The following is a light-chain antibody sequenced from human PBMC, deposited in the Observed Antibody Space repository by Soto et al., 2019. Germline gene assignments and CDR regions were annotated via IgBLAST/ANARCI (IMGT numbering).Light chain of an antibody. Sequence: QSALAQPASVSGSPGQSITISCSGTSSDIGYYNYVSWYQQHPGKAPKLVLYEVSNRPSGISNRFSGSKSGNTASLTISGLQAEDEGDYYCSSYAGSNNLFFGGGTKLTVL. CDR1: SSDIGYYNY. CDR2: EVS. J-gene: IGLJ2*01. V-gene: IGLV2-14*01. CDR3: SSYAGSNNLF.